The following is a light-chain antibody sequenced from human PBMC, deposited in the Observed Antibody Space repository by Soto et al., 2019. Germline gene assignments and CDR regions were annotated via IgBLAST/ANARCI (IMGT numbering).Light chain of an antibody. V-gene: IGKV3-11*01. CDR3: HHRNRWPHT. CDR1: QSVANY. CDR2: DAS. J-gene: IGKJ2*01. Sequence: DIVLTQSPGTLSLSPGERATLSCRASQSVANYLLWFQQKPGQAPRLLIYDASNRASGIPARFSGSGSGTDFTLTISSLETEDFAVYFCHHRNRWPHTFGQGTKLEIK.